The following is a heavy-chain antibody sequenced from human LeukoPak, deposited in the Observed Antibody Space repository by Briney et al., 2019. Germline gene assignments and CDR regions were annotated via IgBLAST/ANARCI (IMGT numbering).Heavy chain of an antibody. D-gene: IGHD3-22*01. V-gene: IGHV4-34*01. CDR2: INHSGST. CDR1: GGSFSGYY. J-gene: IGHJ4*02. Sequence: SETLSLTCAVYGGSFSGYYWSWIRQPPGKGLEWIGEINHSGSTNYNPSLKSRVTISVDTSKNQFSLKLSSVTAADTAVYYCARGVSDDSSGYYYDYWGQGTPVTVSS. CDR3: ARGVSDDSSGYYYDY.